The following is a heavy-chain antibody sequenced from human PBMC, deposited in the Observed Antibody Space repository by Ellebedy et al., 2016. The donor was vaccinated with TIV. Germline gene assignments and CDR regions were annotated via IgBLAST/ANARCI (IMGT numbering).Heavy chain of an antibody. CDR2: ISGSGGST. CDR1: GFTFSSYA. CDR3: AKDRYGDYVVYFDY. Sequence: PGGSLRLSCAASGFTFSSYAMSWVSQAPGKGLEWVSAISGSGGSTYYADSVKGRFTISRDKSKNTLYLQMNSLRAEDTAVYYCAKDRYGDYVVYFDYWGQGTLVTVSS. J-gene: IGHJ4*02. D-gene: IGHD4-17*01. V-gene: IGHV3-23*01.